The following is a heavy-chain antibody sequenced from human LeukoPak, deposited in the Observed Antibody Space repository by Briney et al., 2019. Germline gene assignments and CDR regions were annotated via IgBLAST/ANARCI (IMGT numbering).Heavy chain of an antibody. CDR1: GFTFDDYA. CDR2: ISWNSGSI. Sequence: PGRSLRLSCAASGFTFDDYAIHWVRQAPGKGLVWVSGISWNSGSIGYADSVKGRFTISRDTSKNTLYLQMNSLRAEDTAVYFCAGRHCSGGGCYFAGADPFDYWGQGTLVTVSS. V-gene: IGHV3-9*01. CDR3: AGRHCSGGGCYFAGADPFDY. D-gene: IGHD2-15*01. J-gene: IGHJ4*02.